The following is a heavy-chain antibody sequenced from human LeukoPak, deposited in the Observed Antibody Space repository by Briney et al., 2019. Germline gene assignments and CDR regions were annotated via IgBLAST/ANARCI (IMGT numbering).Heavy chain of an antibody. CDR1: GFTNSSYA. CDR3: AKNRYSSSSWSVFDY. Sequence: PGGSLRLSCAASGFTNSSYAMSLVRQATGKGLEWVSAISGSGGSTYYADSVKGRFTISRDNSKNTLYLQMNSLRAEDTAVYYCAKNRYSSSSWSVFDYWGQGTLVTVSS. J-gene: IGHJ4*02. V-gene: IGHV3-23*01. D-gene: IGHD6-13*01. CDR2: ISGSGGST.